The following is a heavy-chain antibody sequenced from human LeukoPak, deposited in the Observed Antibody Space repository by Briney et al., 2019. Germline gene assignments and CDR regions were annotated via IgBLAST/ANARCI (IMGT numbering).Heavy chain of an antibody. CDR2: VIDSVRT. D-gene: IGHD1-1*01. V-gene: IGHV4-59*11. CDR3: AIRPKLERHHYYYYYMDV. Sequence: SETLSLTCTVSGASISSHYWSWLRQPPGKGLEWIGYVIDSVRTKDNPSLQSRLTLSADTSKNEFSLRLSSVTAADTAVYYCAIRPKLERHHYYYYYMDVWGKGTTVTVSS. J-gene: IGHJ6*03. CDR1: GASISSHY.